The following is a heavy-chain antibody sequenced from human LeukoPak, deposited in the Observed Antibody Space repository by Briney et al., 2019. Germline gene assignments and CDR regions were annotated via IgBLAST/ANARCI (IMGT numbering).Heavy chain of an antibody. CDR2: IYHSGST. V-gene: IGHV4-38-2*02. CDR1: GYSISSGYY. D-gene: IGHD6-19*01. Sequence: SETLSLTCTVSGYSISSGYYWGWIRPPPGKGLEWIGSIYHSGSTYYNPSLKSRVTISVDTSMNQFSLKLSSVTAADTAVYYCARDQGAVAGSVDYWGQGTMVTVSS. CDR3: ARDQGAVAGSVDY. J-gene: IGHJ4*02.